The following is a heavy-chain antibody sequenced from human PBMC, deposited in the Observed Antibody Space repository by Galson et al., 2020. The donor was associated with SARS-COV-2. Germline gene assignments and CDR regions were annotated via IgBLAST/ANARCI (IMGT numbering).Heavy chain of an antibody. D-gene: IGHD6-19*01. CDR2: LPATDLTK. J-gene: IGHJ1*01. CDR3: AKEGGNGWATDYFQH. Sequence: GASLKISCAASGFTFSSYAMAWVRQAPGKGLEWVSLLPATDLTKYYADPVKGRFTISRDNSRNTLYLQMNNLRADDTAVYYCAKEGGNGWATDYFQHWGQGTLVTVSS. CDR1: GFTFSSYA. V-gene: IGHV3-23*01.